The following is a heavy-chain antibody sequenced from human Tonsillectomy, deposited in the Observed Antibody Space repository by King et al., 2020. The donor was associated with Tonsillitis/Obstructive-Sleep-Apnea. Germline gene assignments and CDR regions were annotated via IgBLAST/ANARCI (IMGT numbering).Heavy chain of an antibody. D-gene: IGHD2-2*01. V-gene: IGHV4-34*01. CDR2: INHSGST. Sequence: QVQLQQWGAGLLKVSETLSLTCAVYGGSFSGYYWSWIRQPPGKGLEWIGEINHSGSTNYNPSLKSRVTISLDTSKNQFSLRLSSVTAADTAVFYWARGGGPDIVVVPAAEGYYYMDIWGKGTTVTVSS. J-gene: IGHJ6*03. CDR3: ARGGGPDIVVVPAAEGYYYMDI. CDR1: GGSFSGYY.